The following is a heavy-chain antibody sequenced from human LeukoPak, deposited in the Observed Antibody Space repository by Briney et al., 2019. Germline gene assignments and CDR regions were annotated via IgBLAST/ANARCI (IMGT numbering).Heavy chain of an antibody. Sequence: ETLSLTCTVSGGSISSYYWSWIRQPPGKGLEWIGYIYYSGSTNYNPSLKSRVTISVDTSKNQFSLKLSSVTAADTAVYYCARDGRITGTIDDAFDIWGQGTMVTVSS. CDR2: IYYSGST. J-gene: IGHJ3*02. V-gene: IGHV4-59*01. CDR3: ARDGRITGTIDDAFDI. CDR1: GGSISSYY. D-gene: IGHD1-7*01.